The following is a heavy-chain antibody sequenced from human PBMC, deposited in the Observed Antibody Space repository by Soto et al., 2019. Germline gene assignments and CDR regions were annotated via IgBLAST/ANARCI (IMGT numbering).Heavy chain of an antibody. D-gene: IGHD4-17*01. CDR1: GGSISSSSYY. J-gene: IGHJ4*02. CDR3: ARHYGDYPIYYFDY. V-gene: IGHV4-39*01. Sequence: KTSETLSLTCTVSGGSISSSSYYWGWIRQPPGKGLEWIGSIYYSGSTYYNPSLKSRVTISVDTSKNQFSLKLSSVTAADTAVYYCARHYGDYPIYYFDYWGQGTLVTVSS. CDR2: IYYSGST.